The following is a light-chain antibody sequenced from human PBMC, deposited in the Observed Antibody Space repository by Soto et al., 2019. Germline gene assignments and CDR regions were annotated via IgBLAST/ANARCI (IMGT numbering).Light chain of an antibody. V-gene: IGLV2-8*01. CDR3: SSSAGSNTVV. J-gene: IGLJ2*01. CDR1: SSDVGGYNY. CDR2: EVS. Sequence: QSALTQPPSASGSPGQSVTISCTGTSSDVGGYNYVSWYQQHTGKAPKLMIYEVSKRPSGVPDRFSGSKSGNTASLTVSGLQDEDEDDSYSSSSAGSNTVVFGGGTKVTVL.